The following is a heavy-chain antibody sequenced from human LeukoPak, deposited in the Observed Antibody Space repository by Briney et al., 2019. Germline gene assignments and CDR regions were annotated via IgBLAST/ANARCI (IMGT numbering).Heavy chain of an antibody. CDR3: ARVFKREQQIVWCYFDY. V-gene: IGHV3-21*01. Sequence: GGSLRLSCAASGFTFSSYSMNWVRQAPGKGLEWVSSISSSSSYIYYADSVKGRFTISRDNAKNSLYLQMNSLRAEDTAVYYCARVFKREQQIVWCYFDYWGQGTLVTVSS. D-gene: IGHD6-13*01. J-gene: IGHJ4*02. CDR1: GFTFSSYS. CDR2: ISSSSSYI.